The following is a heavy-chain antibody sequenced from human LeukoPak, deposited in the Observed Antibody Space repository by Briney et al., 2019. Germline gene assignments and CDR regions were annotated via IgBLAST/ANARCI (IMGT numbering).Heavy chain of an antibody. J-gene: IGHJ3*02. CDR3: ARATAYYYGSGDIPPPLDI. Sequence: SETLSHTCAVYDGSFIGYYWTWIRQPPGKGLEWIGEINHSGSTNYNPSLKSRVTISVDTSKNQFSLKLSSVTAADTAVYYCARATAYYYGSGDIPPPLDIWGQGTMVTVSS. CDR1: DGSFIGYY. D-gene: IGHD3-10*01. V-gene: IGHV4-34*01. CDR2: INHSGST.